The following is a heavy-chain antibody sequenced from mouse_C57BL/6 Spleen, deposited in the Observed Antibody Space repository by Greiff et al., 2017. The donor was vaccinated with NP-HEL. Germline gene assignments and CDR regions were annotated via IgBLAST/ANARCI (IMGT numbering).Heavy chain of an antibody. Sequence: EVQVVESGGGLVKPGGFLKLSCAASGFTFSDYGMHWVRQAPEKGLEWVAYISSGSSTIYYADTVKGRFTISRDNAKNTLFLQMTSLRSEDTAMYYCARGRDFDYWGQGTTLTVSS. CDR2: ISSGSSTI. J-gene: IGHJ2*01. V-gene: IGHV5-17*01. CDR3: ARGRDFDY. D-gene: IGHD1-1*01. CDR1: GFTFSDYG.